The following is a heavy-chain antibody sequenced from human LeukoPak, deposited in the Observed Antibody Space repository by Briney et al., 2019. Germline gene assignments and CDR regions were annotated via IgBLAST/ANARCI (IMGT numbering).Heavy chain of an antibody. CDR2: IYSGGST. D-gene: IGHD5-18*01. V-gene: IGHV3-53*01. J-gene: IGHJ4*02. Sequence: AGGSLRLSCAASGFTVSSNYMSWVRQAPGKGLEWVSVIYSGGSTYYADSVKGRFTISRDNSKNTLYLQMNSLRAEDTAVYYCARVSARGYSRGYFDYWGQGTLVTVSS. CDR3: ARVSARGYSRGYFDY. CDR1: GFTVSSNY.